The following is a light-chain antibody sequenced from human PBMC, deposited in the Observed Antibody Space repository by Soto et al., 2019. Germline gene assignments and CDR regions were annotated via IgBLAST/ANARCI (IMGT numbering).Light chain of an antibody. CDR1: QAMSTY. Sequence: DSQLTQSPSFLSAFVGDTVTITCRASQAMSTYLAWYQQKPGKVPKLLIRSASTLQSGVPPRFIGCGSGTEFTLTLSTRQPDDYGIDYFQQRNGYPLAFRGGT. J-gene: IGKJ4*01. V-gene: IGKV1-9*01. CDR3: QQRNGYPLA. CDR2: SAS.